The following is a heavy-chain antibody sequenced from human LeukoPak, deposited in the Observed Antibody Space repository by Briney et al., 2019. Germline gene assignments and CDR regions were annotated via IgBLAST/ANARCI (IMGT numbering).Heavy chain of an antibody. CDR3: ARLRDGDYGGYFDY. J-gene: IGHJ4*02. D-gene: IGHD4-23*01. Sequence: SETLSLTCTVYGGSISIYYWSWIRQSQGKGLEWIGHISHSGSTKYSSSLKSRAIISSDTSKNQFSLKLSSVTAADTALYYCARLRDGDYGGYFDYWGQGTLVTASS. CDR1: GGSISIYY. V-gene: IGHV4-59*08. CDR2: ISHSGST.